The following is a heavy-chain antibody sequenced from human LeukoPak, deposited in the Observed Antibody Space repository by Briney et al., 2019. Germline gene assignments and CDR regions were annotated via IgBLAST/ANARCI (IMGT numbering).Heavy chain of an antibody. J-gene: IGHJ4*02. D-gene: IGHD7-27*01. CDR1: GFTFSSYW. CDR2: IKPDGSEK. Sequence: GGSLRLSCAASGFTFSSYWMTWVRQAQGKGLEWVANIKPDGSEKSYVDSVRGRFTISRDNAKNSLYLQMNSLRAEDTAVYYCARSLTGVTSYWGQGTLVTVSS. V-gene: IGHV3-7*01. CDR3: ARSLTGVTSY.